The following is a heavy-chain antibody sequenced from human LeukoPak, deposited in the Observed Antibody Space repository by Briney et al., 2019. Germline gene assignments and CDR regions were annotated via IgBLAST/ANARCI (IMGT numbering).Heavy chain of an antibody. V-gene: IGHV4-61*02. Sequence: NPSQTLSLTCTVSGGSISSGSYYWSWIRQPAGKGLEWIGRIYTSGSTNYNPSLKSRVTISVDTSKNQFSLKLSSVTAADTAVYYCARSISAAGAVDYWGQGTLVTVSS. CDR2: IYTSGST. D-gene: IGHD6-13*01. CDR1: GGSISSGSYY. J-gene: IGHJ4*02. CDR3: ARSISAAGAVDY.